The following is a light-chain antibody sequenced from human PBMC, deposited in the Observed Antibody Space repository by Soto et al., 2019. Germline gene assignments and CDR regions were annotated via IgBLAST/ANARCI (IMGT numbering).Light chain of an antibody. Sequence: QTVVTQPASVSGSPGQSITISCTASSSDVGSNDLVSWYQQHPGKAPKLVIFEGSKRPSGVSNRFSGSKSGNTASLTISGLQAEDEADFYCCASAGRSLLFGGGTKLTVL. V-gene: IGLV2-23*01. CDR1: SSDVGSNDL. CDR3: CASAGRSLL. J-gene: IGLJ2*01. CDR2: EGS.